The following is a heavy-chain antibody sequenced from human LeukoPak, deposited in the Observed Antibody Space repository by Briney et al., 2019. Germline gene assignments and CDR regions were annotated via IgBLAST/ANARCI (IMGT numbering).Heavy chain of an antibody. CDR3: ARLRDYYYNYMDV. Sequence: KPSETLSLTCTVSGGSISSGSYYWSWIRQPAGKGLEWIGRIYSSGSTNYNPSLKSRVTISVDTSKIQISLKLNSVTAADTAVYYCARLRDYYYNYMDVWGKGTTVTISS. V-gene: IGHV4-61*02. CDR1: GGSISSGSYY. CDR2: IYSSGST. J-gene: IGHJ6*03.